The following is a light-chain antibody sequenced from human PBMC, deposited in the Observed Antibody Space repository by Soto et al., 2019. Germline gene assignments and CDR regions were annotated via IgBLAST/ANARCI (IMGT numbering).Light chain of an antibody. Sequence: QSALTQPASVSGSPGQSITISCTGTSSDVGGYKYVSWYQQHPGKAPKLVIYEVSNRPSGVSNRFSGPKSGNTASLTISGLQAEDEADYYCSSYTSSNTLVVFGGGTKLTVL. V-gene: IGLV2-14*01. J-gene: IGLJ2*01. CDR3: SSYTSSNTLVV. CDR2: EVS. CDR1: SSDVGGYKY.